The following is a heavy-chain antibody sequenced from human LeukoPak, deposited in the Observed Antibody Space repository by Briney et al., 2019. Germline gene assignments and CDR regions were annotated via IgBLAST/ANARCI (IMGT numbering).Heavy chain of an antibody. CDR1: GGTFSSYA. Sequence: ASVKVSCKSSGGTFSSYAISWVRQAPGQGLEWMGGIIPMFRTANYAQKFQGRVTITADESTSTAYMELSSLRSQDTAVYYCARRVRRGVSHPPHYYYYYAMDVWGKGTTITVSA. V-gene: IGHV1-69*01. CDR3: ARRVRRGVSHPPHYYYYYAMDV. J-gene: IGHJ6*04. CDR2: IIPMFRTA. D-gene: IGHD3-10*01.